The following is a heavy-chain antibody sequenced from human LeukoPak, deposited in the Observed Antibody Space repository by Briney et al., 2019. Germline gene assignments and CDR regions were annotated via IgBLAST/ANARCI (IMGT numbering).Heavy chain of an antibody. CDR1: GFTFSNYA. Sequence: GGSLRLSCAASGFTFSNYAMSWVRQAPGKGLEWVSAISVSGGTTYYADSVKGRVIISRDNSKNTLSLQMNSLRAEDTALYSCAKVTFGGVIVPHAFDIWGQGTMVTVSS. CDR2: ISVSGGTT. D-gene: IGHD3-16*02. J-gene: IGHJ3*02. CDR3: AKVTFGGVIVPHAFDI. V-gene: IGHV3-23*01.